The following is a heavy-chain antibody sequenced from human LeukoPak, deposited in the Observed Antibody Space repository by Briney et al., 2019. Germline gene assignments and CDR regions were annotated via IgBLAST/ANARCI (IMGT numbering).Heavy chain of an antibody. D-gene: IGHD4-17*01. CDR1: GFTFSNSA. J-gene: IGHJ4*02. CDR2: ISVSGGDT. V-gene: IGHV3-23*01. Sequence: PGGSLRLSCAASGFTFSNSAMTWVRQAPGKGLEWVSAISVSGGDTYYADSVRGRFTISRDNSKNTLYLQMSSLRAEDTAIYYCGKRTAVTSIDYWGQGTLVTVSS. CDR3: GKRTAVTSIDY.